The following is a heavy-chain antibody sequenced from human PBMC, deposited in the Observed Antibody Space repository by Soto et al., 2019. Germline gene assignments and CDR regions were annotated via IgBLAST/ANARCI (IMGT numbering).Heavy chain of an antibody. CDR1: GFTFSSYE. Sequence: GGSLRLSCAASGFTFSSYEMNWVRQAPGKGLEWVSYISSSGSTIYYADSVKGRFTISRDNPKNSLYLQMNGLRAEDTAVYYCASLGSGSYGLLDYLGQGTLVTVFS. CDR3: ASLGSGSYGLLDY. D-gene: IGHD3-10*01. V-gene: IGHV3-48*03. J-gene: IGHJ4*02. CDR2: ISSSGSTI.